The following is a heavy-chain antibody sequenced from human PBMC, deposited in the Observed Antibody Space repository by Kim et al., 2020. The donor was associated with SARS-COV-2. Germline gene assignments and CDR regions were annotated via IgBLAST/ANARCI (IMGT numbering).Heavy chain of an antibody. J-gene: IGHJ6*03. V-gene: IGHV3-21*01. CDR1: GFSFTGYS. Sequence: GGSLRLSCAGSGFSFTGYSMNWVRRAPGKGLEWVSSISSSSIYTFYADSVRGRFTISRDNAKNSLYLQMNSLRTEDTAVYYCARVLPGNLHYYYYYMDV. CDR3: ARVLPGNLHYYYYYMDV. D-gene: IGHD7-27*01. CDR2: ISSSSIYT.